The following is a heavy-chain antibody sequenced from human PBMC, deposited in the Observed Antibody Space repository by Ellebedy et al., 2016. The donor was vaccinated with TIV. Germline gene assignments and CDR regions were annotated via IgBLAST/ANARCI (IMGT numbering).Heavy chain of an antibody. CDR3: ARDLYYGSGSTSNWFDP. J-gene: IGHJ5*02. Sequence: GGSLRLSXAASGFTFSSYAMTWVRQAPGKGLEWVSVISGSGGGAYYADSVKGRFTISRDNSKNTLYLQINSLRPEDTAVYYCARDLYYGSGSTSNWFDPWGQGTLVTVSS. D-gene: IGHD3-10*01. CDR1: GFTFSSYA. V-gene: IGHV3-23*01. CDR2: ISGSGGGA.